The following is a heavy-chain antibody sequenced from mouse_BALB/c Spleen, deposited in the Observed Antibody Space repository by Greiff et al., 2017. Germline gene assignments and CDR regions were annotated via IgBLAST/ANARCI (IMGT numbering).Heavy chain of an antibody. J-gene: IGHJ3*01. Sequence: VQLQQSGAELVRPGASVKLSCKASGYTFTSYWINWVKQRPGQGLEWIGNIYPSDSYTNYNQKFKDKATLTVDKSSSTAYMQLSSPTSEDSAVYYCTGSGDYDVWFAYWGQGTLVTVSA. CDR3: TGSGDYDVWFAY. V-gene: IGHV1-69*02. CDR1: GYTFTSYW. CDR2: IYPSDSYT. D-gene: IGHD2-4*01.